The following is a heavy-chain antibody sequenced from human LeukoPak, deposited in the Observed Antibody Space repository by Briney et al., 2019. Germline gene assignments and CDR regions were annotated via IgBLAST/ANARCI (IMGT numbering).Heavy chain of an antibody. V-gene: IGHV3-21*01. CDR2: ISSSSSYI. D-gene: IGHD5-24*01. CDR3: ARGEEKATITALDS. CDR1: GFTFSNYD. Sequence: GGSLRLSCAASGFTFSNYDMHWVRQAPGKGLEWVSAISSSSSYIYYADSIKGRFTISRGNAENSLYLQMNSLRAVDTAVYFCARGEEKATITALDSWGQGTLVTVSS. J-gene: IGHJ4*02.